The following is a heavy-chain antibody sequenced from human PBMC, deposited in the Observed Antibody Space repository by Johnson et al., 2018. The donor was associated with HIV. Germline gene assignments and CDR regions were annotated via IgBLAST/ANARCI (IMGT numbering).Heavy chain of an antibody. CDR1: GFTFSSYA. CDR2: ISYDGSNQ. CDR3: ARPQGTGDAFDI. V-gene: IGHV3-30-3*01. D-gene: IGHD1-1*01. Sequence: QVQLVESGGGVVQPGRSLRLSCAASGFTFSSYALPWVRQAPGKGLERVAVISYDGSNQYYADPVKGRFTIPRDNSKNTLYLQLTSLRAEDTAVYYCARPQGTGDAFDIWGQGTMVTVSS. J-gene: IGHJ3*02.